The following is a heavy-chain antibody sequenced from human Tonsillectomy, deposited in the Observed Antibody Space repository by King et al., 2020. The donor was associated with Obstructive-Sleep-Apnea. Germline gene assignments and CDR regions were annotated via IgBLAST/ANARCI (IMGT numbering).Heavy chain of an antibody. CDR3: ARAHCSGATCYAPDF. CDR1: GFPFSTYA. Sequence: VQLVESGGGVVQPGRSLRLSCAASGFPFSTYAIHWVRQAPGKGLEWVAVISYDGSKKYYADSAKGRLTISRDISKNTLHLQVNSLRAEDTAGYYCARAHCSGATCYAPDFWGQGTLVTVSS. J-gene: IGHJ4*02. V-gene: IGHV3-30*04. D-gene: IGHD2-15*01. CDR2: ISYDGSKK.